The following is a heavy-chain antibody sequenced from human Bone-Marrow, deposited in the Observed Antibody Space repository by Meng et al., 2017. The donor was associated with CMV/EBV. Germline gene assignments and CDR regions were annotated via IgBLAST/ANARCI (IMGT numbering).Heavy chain of an antibody. Sequence: GESLKISCAASGFTFDDYGMSWVRQAPGKGLEWVSAISGSGGSTYYADSVKGRFTISRDNSKNTLYLQMNSLRAEDTAVYYCAKGRYGMDVWGQGTTVTVSS. J-gene: IGHJ6*02. CDR3: AKGRYGMDV. V-gene: IGHV3-23*01. CDR2: ISGSGGST. CDR1: GFTFDDYG.